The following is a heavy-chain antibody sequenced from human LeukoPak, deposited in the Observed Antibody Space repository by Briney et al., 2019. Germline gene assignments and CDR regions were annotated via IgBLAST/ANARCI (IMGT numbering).Heavy chain of an antibody. CDR1: GFTFSSYA. CDR3: AKMNVLTGYYTPNFDY. CDR2: VSGSGGST. Sequence: GGSLRLSCAASGFTFSSYAMSWVRQAPRKGLEWVSTVSGSGGSTYYADSVKGRFTISRDNSRNTLYLQMSSLSAEDTAVYYCAKMNVLTGYYTPNFDYWGQGTLVTVSS. V-gene: IGHV3-23*01. J-gene: IGHJ4*02. D-gene: IGHD3-9*01.